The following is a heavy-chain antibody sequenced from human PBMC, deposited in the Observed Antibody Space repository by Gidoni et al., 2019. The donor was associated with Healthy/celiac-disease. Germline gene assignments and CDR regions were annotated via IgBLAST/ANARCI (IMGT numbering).Heavy chain of an antibody. V-gene: IGHV4-59*08. CDR1: GGSISSYY. D-gene: IGHD2-2*01. CDR3: ARAPHGSSTSVGAFDI. Sequence: QVQLQESGPGLVKPSETLSLTCTVSGGSISSYYWSWIRQPPGKGLEWIGYIYYSGSTNYNPPLKSRVTISVDTSKNQFSLKLSSVTAADTAVYYCARAPHGSSTSVGAFDIWGQGTMVTVSS. J-gene: IGHJ3*02. CDR2: IYYSGST.